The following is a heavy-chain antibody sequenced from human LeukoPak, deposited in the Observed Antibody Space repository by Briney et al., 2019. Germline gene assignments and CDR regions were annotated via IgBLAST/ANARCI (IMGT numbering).Heavy chain of an antibody. Sequence: SETLSLTCAVYSGSFNDYCWIWLRQPPRRGLEWIGEIYSGRSANYNPSLKGRLAISVDPSKSQFSLKLSSLTAADTAVYFCARGVVDYSTRSGYLSHWGQGTLVTVSS. D-gene: IGHD3-22*01. CDR3: ARGVVDYSTRSGYLSH. V-gene: IGHV4-34*01. CDR2: IYSGRSA. CDR1: SGSFNDYC. J-gene: IGHJ4*02.